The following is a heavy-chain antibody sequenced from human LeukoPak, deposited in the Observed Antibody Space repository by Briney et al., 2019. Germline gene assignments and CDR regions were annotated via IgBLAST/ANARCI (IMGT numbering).Heavy chain of an antibody. CDR1: GFTFSSYS. CDR3: ARGMVVYASLYYFDY. V-gene: IGHV3-48*01. J-gene: IGHJ4*02. Sequence: QAGGSLRLSCAASGFTFSSYSMNWVRQAPGKGLEWVSYISSSSSTIYYTDSVKGRFTISRDNAKNSLYLQMNSLRAEDTAVYYCARGMVVYASLYYFDYWGQGTLVTVSS. D-gene: IGHD2-8*02. CDR2: ISSSSSTI.